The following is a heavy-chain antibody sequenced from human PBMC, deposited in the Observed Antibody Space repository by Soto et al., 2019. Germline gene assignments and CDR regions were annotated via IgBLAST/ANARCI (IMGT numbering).Heavy chain of an antibody. CDR3: ARGRWNYYYYMDV. J-gene: IGHJ6*03. Sequence: ASVKVSCKASGYTFTSSGISWVRQAPGQGLEWMGWISAYNGNTNYAPKFQGRVTMTRNTSISTAYMELSSLRSEDTAVYYCARGRWNYYYYMDVWGKGTTVTVSS. CDR2: ISAYNGNT. V-gene: IGHV1-18*01. CDR1: GYTFTSSG. D-gene: IGHD1-1*01.